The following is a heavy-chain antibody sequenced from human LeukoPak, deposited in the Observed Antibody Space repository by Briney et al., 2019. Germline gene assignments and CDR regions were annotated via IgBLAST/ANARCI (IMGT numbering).Heavy chain of an antibody. D-gene: IGHD2-8*01. CDR1: GYTFTSYG. Sequence: ASVKVSCKASGYTFTSYGISWVRQAPGQGLEWMGWISAYNGNTNYAQKLQGRVTMTTDTSTSTAYMELRSLRSDDTAVYYCARYGGDCTNGVCYGFDYWGQGTLVTVSS. V-gene: IGHV1-18*01. CDR2: ISAYNGNT. CDR3: ARYGGDCTNGVCYGFDY. J-gene: IGHJ4*02.